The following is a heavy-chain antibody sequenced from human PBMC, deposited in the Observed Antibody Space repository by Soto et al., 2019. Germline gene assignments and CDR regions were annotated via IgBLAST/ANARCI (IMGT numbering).Heavy chain of an antibody. CDR3: ARPNYGSGSFIDY. CDR2: IYYSGST. V-gene: IGHV4-39*01. J-gene: IGHJ4*02. D-gene: IGHD3-10*01. Sequence: PSXTLSLTCTVSGGSISSSSYYWGWIRQPPGKGLEWIGSIYYSGSTYYNPSLKSRVTISVDTSKNQFSLKLSSVTAADTAVYYCARPNYGSGSFIDYWGQGTLVTVSS. CDR1: GGSISSSSYY.